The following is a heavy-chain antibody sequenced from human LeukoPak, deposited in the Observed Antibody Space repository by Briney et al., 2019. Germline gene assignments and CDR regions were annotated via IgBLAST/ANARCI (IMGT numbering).Heavy chain of an antibody. CDR2: IYYSGST. CDR3: ASGEYSSSSGYFDY. J-gene: IGHJ4*02. V-gene: IGHV4-59*01. D-gene: IGHD6-6*01. Sequence: SETLSLTCTVSGGSISSYYWSWIRQPPGKGLEWIGYIYYSGSTNYNPSLKSRVTISVDTSKNQFSLKLSSVTAADTAVYYCASGEYSSSSGYFDYWGQGTLVTVSS. CDR1: GGSISSYY.